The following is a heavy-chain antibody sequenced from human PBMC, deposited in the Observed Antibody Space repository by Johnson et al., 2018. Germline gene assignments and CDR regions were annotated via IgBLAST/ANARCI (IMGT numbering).Heavy chain of an antibody. CDR2: ISYDGSNK. CDR1: GFTFSSYA. Sequence: QVQLVESGGGVVQXGRSXRLXCAASGFTFSSYAMHWVRQAPGKGLEWVAVISYDGSNKYYADSVKGRFTISRDNSKNTLYLQMNSLRAEDTAVYYCARDRPGIAAAGPAEYCQHWGQGTLVTVSS. V-gene: IGHV3-30*04. CDR3: ARDRPGIAAAGPAEYCQH. J-gene: IGHJ1*01. D-gene: IGHD6-13*01.